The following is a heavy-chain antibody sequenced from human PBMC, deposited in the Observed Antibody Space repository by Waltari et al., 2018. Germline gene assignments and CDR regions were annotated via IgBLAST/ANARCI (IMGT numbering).Heavy chain of an antibody. CDR2: ISWNDGRI. CDR3: VKDGFCSGINCAHNWFDL. D-gene: IGHD2-15*01. CDR1: GFTFDDYG. V-gene: IGHV3-9*01. J-gene: IGHJ5*02. Sequence: EVQLVESGGGLVQPGRSLRLSCRGSGFTFDDYGMYWVRQPPGKGLEGVSGISWNDGRIAYADSVKGRFTISRDNTKNSLYLQMNSLRPEDTALYYCVKDGFCSGINCAHNWFDLWGQGTRVTVSS.